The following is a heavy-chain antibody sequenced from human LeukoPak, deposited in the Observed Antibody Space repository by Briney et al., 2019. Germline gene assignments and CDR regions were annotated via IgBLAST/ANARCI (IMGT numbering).Heavy chain of an antibody. V-gene: IGHV3-9*01. Sequence: PGRSLRLSCAASEFTFDDYAMHWVRQAPGKGLEWVSGISWNSGSIGYADSVKGRFTISRDNAKNSLYLQMNSLRAEDTALYYCANSAYCGGDCYWGAFDIWGQGTMVTVSS. D-gene: IGHD2-21*02. J-gene: IGHJ3*02. CDR3: ANSAYCGGDCYWGAFDI. CDR1: EFTFDDYA. CDR2: ISWNSGSI.